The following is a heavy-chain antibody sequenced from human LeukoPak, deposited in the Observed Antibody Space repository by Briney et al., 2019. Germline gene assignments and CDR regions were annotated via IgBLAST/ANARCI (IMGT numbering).Heavy chain of an antibody. V-gene: IGHV4-30-4*08. Sequence: PSQTLSLTCTVSGGSISSGDYYWSWIRQPPGKGLEWIGYIYYSGSTYYNPPLKSRVTISVDTSKNQFSLKLSSVTAADTAVYYCARVGSSTSGGGVDAFDIWGQGTMVTVSS. CDR1: GGSISSGDYY. J-gene: IGHJ3*02. CDR3: ARVGSSTSGGGVDAFDI. D-gene: IGHD2-2*01. CDR2: IYYSGST.